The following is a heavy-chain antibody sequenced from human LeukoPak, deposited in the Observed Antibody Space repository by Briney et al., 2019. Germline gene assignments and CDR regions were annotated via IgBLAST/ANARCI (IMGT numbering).Heavy chain of an antibody. Sequence: GGSLRLSCAASGFTFSNYNMNWVRQAPGKGLEWVSYITSSGSTIYYADSVKGRFTISRDNARTSLYLQMNSLRAEDTAVYYCARARQWLIDYWGQGTLVTVSS. CDR2: ITSSGSTI. V-gene: IGHV3-48*04. J-gene: IGHJ4*02. CDR3: ARARQWLIDY. CDR1: GFTFSNYN. D-gene: IGHD6-19*01.